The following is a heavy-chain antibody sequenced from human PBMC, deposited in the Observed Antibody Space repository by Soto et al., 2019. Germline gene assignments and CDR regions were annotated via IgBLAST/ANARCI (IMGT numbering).Heavy chain of an antibody. Sequence: VGSLRLSGAASGFTFSSYAMHWVRQAPGKGLEWVAVISYDGSNKYYADSVKGRFTISRDNSKNTLYLQMNSLRAEDSAVYYCARDRGYCSSTSCYTYYYYYGMDVWGQGTTVTVSS. CDR1: GFTFSSYA. J-gene: IGHJ6*02. V-gene: IGHV3-30-3*01. CDR2: ISYDGSNK. D-gene: IGHD2-2*02. CDR3: ARDRGYCSSTSCYTYYYYYGMDV.